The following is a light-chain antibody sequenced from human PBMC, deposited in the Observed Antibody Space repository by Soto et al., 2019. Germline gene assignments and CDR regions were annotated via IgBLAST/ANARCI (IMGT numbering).Light chain of an antibody. CDR1: SSDVGGYNY. CDR3: SSYTSSSTQV. Sequence: QSVLTQPASVSGSPGQSITISCTGTSSDVGGYNYVSWYQQHPGKGPKLMIYDVTNRPSGVSNRFSGSKSGNTASLTISGLQAEDEADYYCSSYTSSSTQVFGGGTKLTVL. J-gene: IGLJ2*01. CDR2: DVT. V-gene: IGLV2-14*01.